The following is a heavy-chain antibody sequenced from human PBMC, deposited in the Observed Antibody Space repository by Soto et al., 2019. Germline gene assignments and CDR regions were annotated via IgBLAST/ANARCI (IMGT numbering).Heavy chain of an antibody. V-gene: IGHV1-18*01. J-gene: IGHJ4*02. CDR2: ISPYSGYT. Sequence: ASVKVSCKGFGYSFMKYGINWVRQAPGQGLEWVGWISPYSGYTHSAQKFHGRLTLTTDTAATTAYMELRILRSAETALYYCAREASVLIPAAQPPHFDSWGQGTLVTVSS. CDR3: AREASVLIPAAQPPHFDS. CDR1: GYSFMKYG. D-gene: IGHD2-2*01.